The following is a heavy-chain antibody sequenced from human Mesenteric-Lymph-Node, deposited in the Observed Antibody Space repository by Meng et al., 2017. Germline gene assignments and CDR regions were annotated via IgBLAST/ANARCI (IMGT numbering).Heavy chain of an antibody. CDR3: TTVSSSSLDY. D-gene: IGHD6-6*01. Sequence: GGSLRLSCAASGFTFSSYWMHWVRQAPGKGLVWVSRINSDGSSTSYADSVKGRFTISRDNAKNSLYLQMNSLRPEDTAVYYCTTVSSSSLDYWGQGTLVTVSS. V-gene: IGHV3-74*01. CDR2: INSDGSST. J-gene: IGHJ4*02. CDR1: GFTFSSYW.